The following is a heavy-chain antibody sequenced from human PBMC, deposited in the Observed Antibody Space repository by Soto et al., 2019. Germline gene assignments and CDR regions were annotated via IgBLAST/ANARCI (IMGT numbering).Heavy chain of an antibody. J-gene: IGHJ5*02. D-gene: IGHD2-2*01. CDR2: IYYSGST. V-gene: IGHV4-59*01. CDR3: ARVQEGHMPHPSLRFDP. Sequence: NPSETLSLTCTVSGSSISSYYWSWIRQPPGKGLEWIGYIYYSGSTNYNPSLKSRVTISVNTSKNQFSLKLSSVTAADTAVYCCARVQEGHMPHPSLRFDPWGQGTLVTVSS. CDR1: GSSISSYY.